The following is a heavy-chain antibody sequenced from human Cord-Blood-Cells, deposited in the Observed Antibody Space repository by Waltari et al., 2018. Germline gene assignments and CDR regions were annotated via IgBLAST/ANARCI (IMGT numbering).Heavy chain of an antibody. Sequence: EVQLVESGGGLVQPGGSLRLSCAASGFTFSSYWMHWVRQAPGKGLVWVSRSNSDGSSTSYADSVKGRFTISRDNAKNTLYLQMNSLRAEDTAVYYCARDLAGDKGDAFDIWGQGTMVTVSS. CDR1: GFTFSSYW. CDR2: SNSDGSST. D-gene: IGHD7-27*01. V-gene: IGHV3-74*01. CDR3: ARDLAGDKGDAFDI. J-gene: IGHJ3*02.